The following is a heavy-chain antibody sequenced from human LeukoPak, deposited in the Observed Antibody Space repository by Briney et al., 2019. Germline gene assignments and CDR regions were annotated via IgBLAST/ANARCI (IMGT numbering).Heavy chain of an antibody. CDR3: ATLHYDFWSGYFDP. CDR2: MNPNSGNT. D-gene: IGHD3-3*01. V-gene: IGHV1-8*03. CDR1: GYTITSYD. J-gene: IGHJ5*02. Sequence: ASVKVSCKASGYTITSYDINWVRQATGQGLEWMGWMNPNSGNTGYAQKFQGRVTITRNTSISTAYMELSSLRSEGTAVYYCATLHYDFWSGYFDPWGQGTLVTVSS.